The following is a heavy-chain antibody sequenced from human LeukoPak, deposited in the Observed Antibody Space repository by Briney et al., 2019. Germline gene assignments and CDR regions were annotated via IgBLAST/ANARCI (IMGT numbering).Heavy chain of an antibody. D-gene: IGHD6-13*01. CDR1: GYTFTSYD. CDR2: MNPNSGNT. CDR3: ATRPAQARIAGDAFDI. J-gene: IGHJ3*02. Sequence: GASVKVSCKASGYTFTSYDINWVRQATGQGLEWMGWMNPNSGNTGYAQKFQGRVTMTRNTSISTAYMELSSLRSEDTAVYYCATRPAQARIAGDAFDIWGQGTMVTVSS. V-gene: IGHV1-8*01.